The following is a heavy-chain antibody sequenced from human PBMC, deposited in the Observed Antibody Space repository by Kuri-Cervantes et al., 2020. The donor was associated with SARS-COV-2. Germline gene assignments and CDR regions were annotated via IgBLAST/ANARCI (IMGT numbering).Heavy chain of an antibody. CDR3: ARKRVTMVQGVTPGYFDY. Sequence: GSLRLSCTVSGGSISSYYWSWIRQPAGKGLEWIGRIYTSGSTNYNPSLKSRVTMSVDTSKNQFSLKLSSVTAADTAVYYCARKRVTMVQGVTPGYFDYWGQGTLVTVSS. CDR1: GGSISSYY. D-gene: IGHD3-10*01. V-gene: IGHV4-4*07. CDR2: IYTSGST. J-gene: IGHJ4*02.